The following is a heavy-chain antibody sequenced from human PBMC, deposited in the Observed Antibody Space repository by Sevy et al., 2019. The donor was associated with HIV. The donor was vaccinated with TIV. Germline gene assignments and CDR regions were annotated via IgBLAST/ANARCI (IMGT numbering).Heavy chain of an antibody. CDR2: ISYSGST. Sequence: SETLSLTCTVSGDSVSSGSYFWSWIRQPPGKGLELIGYISYSGSTNYNPSLKSRVTISVDTSKKQFSLKLTSVTAADTALYFCARGSRGYSYGWGQGTLVTVSS. D-gene: IGHD5-18*01. CDR1: GDSVSSGSYF. CDR3: ARGSRGYSYG. V-gene: IGHV4-61*01. J-gene: IGHJ4*02.